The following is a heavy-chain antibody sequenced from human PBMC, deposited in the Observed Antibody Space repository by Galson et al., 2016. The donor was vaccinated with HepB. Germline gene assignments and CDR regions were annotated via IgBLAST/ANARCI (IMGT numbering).Heavy chain of an antibody. CDR1: GFTFSRYE. Sequence: SLRLSCAASGFTFSRYEMNWVRQAPGKGLEWVSYISSSGTTIYYADSVKGRFTVSRDNARNSLYLQMNSLRDEDTAVYYCATSDSGGDTFVDVWGQGTTAIVTS. V-gene: IGHV3-48*03. CDR2: ISSSGTTI. D-gene: IGHD4-23*01. CDR3: ATSDSGGDTFVDV. J-gene: IGHJ6*02.